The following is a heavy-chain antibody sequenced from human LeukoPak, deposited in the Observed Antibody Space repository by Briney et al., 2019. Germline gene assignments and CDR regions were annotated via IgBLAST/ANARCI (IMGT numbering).Heavy chain of an antibody. CDR1: GFTFSTYS. CDR3: ARARRRYCSGGSCYSGYYFDY. V-gene: IGHV3-21*05. J-gene: IGHJ4*02. CDR2: TSSSSSYI. Sequence: GGSLRLSCAASGFTFSTYSMNWVRQAPGKGLEWVSHTSSSSSYIYYADSVKGRFTISRDNAKNSLYLQMNSLRAEDTAVYYCARARRRYCSGGSCYSGYYFDYWGQGTLVTVSS. D-gene: IGHD2-15*01.